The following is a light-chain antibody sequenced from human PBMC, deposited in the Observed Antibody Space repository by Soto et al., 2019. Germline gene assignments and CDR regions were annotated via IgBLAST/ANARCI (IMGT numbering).Light chain of an antibody. CDR2: MVS. Sequence: QSVLTQPASVSGSPGQSITISCTGTSSDVGNYNYVSWYQQYPGRVPKLLIYMVSNRASGVSNRFSGSKSDNTASLTISGLQAEDEADYFCTSPTPGSLYVFGTGTKV. CDR3: TSPTPGSLYV. V-gene: IGLV2-14*01. J-gene: IGLJ1*01. CDR1: SSDVGNYNY.